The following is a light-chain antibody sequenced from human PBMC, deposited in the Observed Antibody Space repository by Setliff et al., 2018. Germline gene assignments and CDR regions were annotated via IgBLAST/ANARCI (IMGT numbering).Light chain of an antibody. CDR2: DVI. J-gene: IGLJ1*01. CDR3: ISYLYSQTLYV. CDR1: GSDVGGYDY. Sequence: LTQPASVSGSPGQTIILSCTGTGSDVGGYDYISWYQLHPGKVPKLMIYDVINRPSGVSDRFSGSKSGNTASLTISGLQAEDEATYYCISYLYSQTLYVFGTGTRSPS. V-gene: IGLV2-14*03.